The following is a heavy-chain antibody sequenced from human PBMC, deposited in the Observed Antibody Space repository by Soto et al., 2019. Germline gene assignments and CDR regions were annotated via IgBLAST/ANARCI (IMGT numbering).Heavy chain of an antibody. CDR2: IIPIFGTA. D-gene: IGHD3-10*01. CDR1: GGTFSSHA. CDR3: ARNKIRGAMVLWYFDL. J-gene: IGHJ2*01. V-gene: IGHV1-69*06. Sequence: SVKVSCKASGGTFSSHAISWVRQAPGQGLEWMGGIIPIFGTANYAQKFQGRVTIIADKSTSTAYMELSSLRSEDTAVYYCARNKIRGAMVLWYFDLWGRGTLVTVSS.